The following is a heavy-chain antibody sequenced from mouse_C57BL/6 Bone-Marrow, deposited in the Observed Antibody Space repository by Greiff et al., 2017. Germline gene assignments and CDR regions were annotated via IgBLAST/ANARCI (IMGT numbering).Heavy chain of an antibody. J-gene: IGHJ4*01. CDR1: GFTFSSYA. CDR3: ARDLGYRDAMDY. D-gene: IGHD2-14*01. CDR2: ISDGGSYT. Sequence: VKLVESGGGLVKPGGSLKLSCAASGFTFSSYAMSWVRQTPEKRLEWVATISDGGSYTYYPDNVKGRFTISRDNAKNNLYLQMSHLKSEDTAMYYCARDLGYRDAMDYWGQGTSVTVSS. V-gene: IGHV5-4*01.